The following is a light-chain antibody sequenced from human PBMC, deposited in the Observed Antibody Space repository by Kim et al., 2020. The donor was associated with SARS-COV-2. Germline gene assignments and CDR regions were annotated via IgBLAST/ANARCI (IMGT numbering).Light chain of an antibody. J-gene: IGLJ3*02. CDR1: RFDVGGNNY. Sequence: GQSFTISCTGTRFDVGGNNYVSWYQLHPGNAPTLIVYEVTKRPSEVPDRFSGYNSGNTASLTGSVLHAEDEADYYCSSYAGGHSWVFGGGTQLTVL. V-gene: IGLV2-8*01. CDR3: SSYAGGHSWV. CDR2: EVT.